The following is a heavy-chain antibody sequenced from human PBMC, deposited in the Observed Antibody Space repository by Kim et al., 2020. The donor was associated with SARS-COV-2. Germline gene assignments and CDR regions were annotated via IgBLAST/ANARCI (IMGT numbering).Heavy chain of an antibody. D-gene: IGHD3-10*01. CDR1: GYTFTSYA. Sequence: ASVKVSCKASGYTFTSYAMHWVRQAPGQRLEWMGWINAGNGNTKYSQKFQGRVTITRDTSASTAYMELSSLRSEDTAVYYCARDLATMVRGVIYLPYYYYGMDVWGQGTTVTVSS. V-gene: IGHV1-3*01. CDR2: INAGNGNT. CDR3: ARDLATMVRGVIYLPYYYYGMDV. J-gene: IGHJ6*02.